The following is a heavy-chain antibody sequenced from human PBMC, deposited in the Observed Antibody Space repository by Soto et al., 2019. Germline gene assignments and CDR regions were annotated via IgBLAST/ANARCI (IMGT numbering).Heavy chain of an antibody. V-gene: IGHV3-30*18. Sequence: QVQLVDSGGGVVQPGRSLRLSCAASGFTFCNYAMHWVRQAPGKGLEWVALISYDGRNKYYADSVKGRFTISRDNSKNTVYLQMNSLRPEDTAVYYCAKDLHSNYYGFDYWGQGTLVTVSS. CDR2: ISYDGRNK. D-gene: IGHD4-4*01. CDR3: AKDLHSNYYGFDY. CDR1: GFTFCNYA. J-gene: IGHJ4*02.